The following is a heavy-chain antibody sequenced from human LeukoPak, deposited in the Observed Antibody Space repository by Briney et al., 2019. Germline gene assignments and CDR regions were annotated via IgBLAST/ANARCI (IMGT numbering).Heavy chain of an antibody. CDR3: AKDYCSSTSCKTIDY. Sequence: PGRSLRLSCAASGFTFSSYGMHWVRQAPGKGLEWVALISYDGSNKYYADSVKGRFTISRDNSKNTLYLQMNSLRAEDTAVYYCAKDYCSSTSCKTIDYWGQGTLVTVPS. CDR1: GFTFSSYG. D-gene: IGHD2-2*01. J-gene: IGHJ4*02. V-gene: IGHV3-30*18. CDR2: ISYDGSNK.